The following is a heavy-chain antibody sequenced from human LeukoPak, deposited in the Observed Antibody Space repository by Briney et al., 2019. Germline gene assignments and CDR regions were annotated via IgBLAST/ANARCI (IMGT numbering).Heavy chain of an antibody. Sequence: GGSLRLSCAASGFTFSNYAMSWVRQAPGRGLEWVSAIVGSGGSTYYADSVKGRFTISRDNPKNTLYLQMNSLRAEDTAVYYCAKWGDYDILTGYYDSDYWGQGTLVTVSS. J-gene: IGHJ4*02. D-gene: IGHD3-9*01. V-gene: IGHV3-23*01. CDR2: IVGSGGST. CDR1: GFTFSNYA. CDR3: AKWGDYDILTGYYDSDY.